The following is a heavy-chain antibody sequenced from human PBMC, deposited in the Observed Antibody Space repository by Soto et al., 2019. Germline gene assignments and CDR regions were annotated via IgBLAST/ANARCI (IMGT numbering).Heavy chain of an antibody. CDR3: ARYDILTGSAKGYFDY. CDR2: IYYSGST. D-gene: IGHD3-9*01. Sequence: SETLSLTCTVSGGSISSSSYYWGWIRQPPGKGLEWIGSIYYSGSTYYNPSLKSRVTISVDTSKNQFSLKLSSVTAADTAVYYCARYDILTGSAKGYFDYWGQGTLVTVSS. V-gene: IGHV4-39*01. J-gene: IGHJ4*02. CDR1: GGSISSSSYY.